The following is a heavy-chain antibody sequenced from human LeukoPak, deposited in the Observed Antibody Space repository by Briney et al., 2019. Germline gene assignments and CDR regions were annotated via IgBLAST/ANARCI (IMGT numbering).Heavy chain of an antibody. Sequence: SETLSLTCTVSGGSISSGSYYWSWIRQPAGKGLEWIGRIYTSGSTNYNPSLKSRVTISVDTSKNQFSLKLSSVTAADTAVYYCARTKRAVADYFDYWGQGTLVTVSS. J-gene: IGHJ4*02. D-gene: IGHD6-19*01. CDR2: IYTSGST. CDR1: GGSISSGSYY. V-gene: IGHV4-61*02. CDR3: ARTKRAVADYFDY.